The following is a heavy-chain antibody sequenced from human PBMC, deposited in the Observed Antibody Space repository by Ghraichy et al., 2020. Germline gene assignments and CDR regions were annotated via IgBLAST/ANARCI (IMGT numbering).Heavy chain of an antibody. J-gene: IGHJ6*04. V-gene: IGHV3-21*01. CDR2: ISDSSSYI. Sequence: GGSLRLSCAASGFTFSTYSMNWVRQAPGKGLEWVSSISDSSSYIYYADSVKGRFTISRDNAQNSLYLQMNSLRAEDTAVYYCARDAGKPTPDVWGKGTTVTVSS. CDR1: GFTFSTYS. CDR3: ARDAGKPTPDV.